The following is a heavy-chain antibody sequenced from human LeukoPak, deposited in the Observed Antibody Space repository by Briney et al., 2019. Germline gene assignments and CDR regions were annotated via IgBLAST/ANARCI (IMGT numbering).Heavy chain of an antibody. CDR2: IIPIFGTA. CDR1: GGTFSSYA. D-gene: IGHD3-22*01. J-gene: IGHJ4*02. V-gene: IGHV1-69*05. Sequence: SVKVSCKASGGTFSSYAISWVRQAPGQGLEWMGGIIPIFGTANYAQKLQGRVTMTTDTSTSTAYMELRSLRSDDTAVYYCARDSLSGYYYDSSGYFDYWGQGTLVTVSS. CDR3: ARDSLSGYYYDSSGYFDY.